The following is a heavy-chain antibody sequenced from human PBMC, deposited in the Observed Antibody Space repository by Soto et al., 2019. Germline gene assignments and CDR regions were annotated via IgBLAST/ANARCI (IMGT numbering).Heavy chain of an antibody. CDR3: ARGTGRGPGDY. CDR2: ISSSSSYI. V-gene: IGHV3-21*01. J-gene: IGHJ4*02. Sequence: EVQLVESGGGLVKPGGSLRLSCAASGFTFSSYSMNWVRQAPGKGLEWVSSISSSSSYIYYADSVKGRFTISRDNAKNSLYRQMNSLRAEDTAVYYCARGTGRGPGDYWGQGTLVTVSS. D-gene: IGHD7-27*01. CDR1: GFTFSSYS.